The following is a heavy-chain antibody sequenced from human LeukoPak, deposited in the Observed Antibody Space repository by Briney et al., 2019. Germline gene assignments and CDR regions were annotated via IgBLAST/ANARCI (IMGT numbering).Heavy chain of an antibody. J-gene: IGHJ4*02. D-gene: IGHD2-15*01. CDR3: ARDRMVVAATLGYFDY. CDR2: INSSSSYI. Sequence: PGGSLRLSCAASGFTFSSYSMNWVRQAPGKGLEWASSINSSSSYIYYADSVKGRFTISRDNAKNSLYLQMNSLRAEDTAVYYCARDRMVVAATLGYFDYWGQGTLVTVSS. V-gene: IGHV3-21*01. CDR1: GFTFSSYS.